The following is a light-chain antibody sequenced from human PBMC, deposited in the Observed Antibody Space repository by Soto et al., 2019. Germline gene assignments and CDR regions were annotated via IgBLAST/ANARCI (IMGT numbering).Light chain of an antibody. J-gene: IGLJ1*01. CDR2: EVS. CDR3: AAWDDSLNGYV. Sequence: QSALTQPASVSGSPGQSITISCTGTSSDVGGYNYVSWYQQHPGKAPKLMIYEVSNRPSGVSNRFSGSKSGNTASLTISGLQAEDEADYYCAAWDDSLNGYVFGSGTQLTVL. CDR1: SSDVGGYNY. V-gene: IGLV2-14*01.